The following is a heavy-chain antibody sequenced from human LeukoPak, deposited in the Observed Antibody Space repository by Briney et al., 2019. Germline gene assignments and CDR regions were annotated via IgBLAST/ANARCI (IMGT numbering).Heavy chain of an antibody. Sequence: SETLSLTCAVYGGSFRGYYWSWIRQPPGKGLEWIGVINHSGSTNYNPSLKSRVTISVDTSKNQFSLKLSSVTAADTAVYYCARAYSSSWFTVNWFDPWGQGTLVTVSS. D-gene: IGHD6-13*01. CDR2: INHSGST. V-gene: IGHV4-34*01. CDR3: ARAYSSSWFTVNWFDP. CDR1: GGSFRGYY. J-gene: IGHJ5*02.